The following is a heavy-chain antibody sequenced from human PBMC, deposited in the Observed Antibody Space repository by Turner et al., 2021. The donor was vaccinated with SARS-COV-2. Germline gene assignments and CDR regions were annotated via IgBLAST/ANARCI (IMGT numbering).Heavy chain of an antibody. CDR1: GYTFTGYH. CDR2: INPNSGDT. J-gene: IGHJ2*01. CDR3: ARGLRDFDL. V-gene: IGHV1-2*02. D-gene: IGHD3-10*01. Sequence: QVQLVQSGAEVKKPGASVKVSCKASGYTFTGYHMHWVRQAPGQGLEWMGWINPNSGDTNYAQKFQGRVTMTRDTSIGTAYMELGRLRSDDTAVYYCARGLRDFDLWGRGTLVTVSS.